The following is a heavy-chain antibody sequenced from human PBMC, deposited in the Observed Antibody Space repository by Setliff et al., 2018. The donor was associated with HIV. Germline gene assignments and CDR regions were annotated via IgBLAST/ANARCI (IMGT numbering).Heavy chain of an antibody. V-gene: IGHV4-30-4*01. D-gene: IGHD2-21*01. J-gene: IGHJ5*02. CDR1: GDSINSGDFY. CDR2: IYYSGST. CDR3: SRSYCGGDCFLVVDTNWFDP. Sequence: PSETLSLTCTVSGDSINSGDFYWTWIRHHPGKGLEWIGYIYYSGSTNYNPSLKSRVTISVDTSKNQFSLRLSSVTAADTAVYYCSRSYCGGDCFLVVDTNWFDPWGQGTLVTVTS.